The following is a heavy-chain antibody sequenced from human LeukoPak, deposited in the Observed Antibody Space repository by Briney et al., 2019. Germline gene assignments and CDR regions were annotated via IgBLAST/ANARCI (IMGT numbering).Heavy chain of an antibody. J-gene: IGHJ4*02. V-gene: IGHV1-2*02. D-gene: IGHD4-17*01. CDR1: GYTLTGYY. CDR3: ARDGTMTTLYGDYYPDY. CDR2: INPNSGGT. Sequence: HRASVKVSCKASGYTLTGYYIHWVRQAPGQGLEWMGWINPNSGGTNFAQKFQGRVTMTRDTSISTAYMELSRLRSDDTAVYYCARDGTMTTLYGDYYPDYWGQGTLVTVSS.